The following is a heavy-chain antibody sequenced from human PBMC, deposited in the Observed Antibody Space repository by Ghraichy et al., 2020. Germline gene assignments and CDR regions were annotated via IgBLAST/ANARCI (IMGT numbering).Heavy chain of an antibody. Sequence: SLNISCAASGFTFSSYGMHWVRQAPGKGLEWVAVIWYDGSNKYYADSVKGRFTISRDNSKNTLYLQMNSLRAEDTAVYYCAREGYDFWSGYYPAGRFDYWGQGTLVTVSS. CDR2: IWYDGSNK. D-gene: IGHD3-3*01. CDR3: AREGYDFWSGYYPAGRFDY. V-gene: IGHV3-33*01. J-gene: IGHJ4*02. CDR1: GFTFSSYG.